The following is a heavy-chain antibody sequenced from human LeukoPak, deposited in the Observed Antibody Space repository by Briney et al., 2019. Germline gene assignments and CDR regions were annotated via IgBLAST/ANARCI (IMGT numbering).Heavy chain of an antibody. CDR2: INPNSGGT. J-gene: IGHJ4*02. Sequence: GASVKVSCKASGYTFTGYYMHWVRQAPGQGLEWVGWINPNSGGTNYAQKFQGRVTMTRDTSISTAYMELSRLRSDDTAVYYCARSAGLMVYALYCFDYWGQGTLVTVSS. CDR3: ARSAGLMVYALYCFDY. D-gene: IGHD2-8*01. V-gene: IGHV1-2*02. CDR1: GYTFTGYY.